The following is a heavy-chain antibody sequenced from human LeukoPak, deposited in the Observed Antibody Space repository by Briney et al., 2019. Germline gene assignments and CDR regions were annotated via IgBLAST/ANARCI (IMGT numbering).Heavy chain of an antibody. V-gene: IGHV3-48*03. CDR2: ISSSGSTI. J-gene: IGHJ3*02. CDR1: GFTFSSYE. Sequence: PGGSLRLSCAASGFTFSSYEMNWVRQAPGKGLEWVSYISSSGSTIYYADSVKGRFTISRGNAKNSLYLQMNSLRAVDTAVYYCARVTEGITMVRGVIGAFDIWGQGTMVTVSS. CDR3: ARVTEGITMVRGVIGAFDI. D-gene: IGHD3-10*01.